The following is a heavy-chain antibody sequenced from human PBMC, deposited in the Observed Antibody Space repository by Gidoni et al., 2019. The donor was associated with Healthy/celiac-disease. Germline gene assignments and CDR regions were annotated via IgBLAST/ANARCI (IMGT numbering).Heavy chain of an antibody. CDR1: GFTFDDYA. CDR2: ISWKSGSI. CDR3: AKGGDIVGSDYFDY. J-gene: IGHJ4*02. D-gene: IGHD2-15*01. V-gene: IGHV3-9*01. Sequence: EVQLVESGGGLVQPGRSLRLSCAASGFTFDDYAMHWVRQAPGKGLEWVSGISWKSGSIGYADSVKGRFTISRDNAKNSLYLQMNSLRAEDTALYYCAKGGDIVGSDYFDYWGQGTLVTVSS.